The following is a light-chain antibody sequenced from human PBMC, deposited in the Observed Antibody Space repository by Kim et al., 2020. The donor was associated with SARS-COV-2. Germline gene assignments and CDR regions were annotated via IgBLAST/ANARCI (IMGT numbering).Light chain of an antibody. V-gene: IGLV3-1*01. CDR2: QDT. J-gene: IGLJ2*01. Sequence: PGRTANITCSGGKLGDKFASWYQHKPGQSPVLVIYQDTKRPSGIPERFSGSNSGNTATLTISGTQAMDEADYYCQAWDSKVVFGGGTQLTVL. CDR1: KLGDKF. CDR3: QAWDSKVV.